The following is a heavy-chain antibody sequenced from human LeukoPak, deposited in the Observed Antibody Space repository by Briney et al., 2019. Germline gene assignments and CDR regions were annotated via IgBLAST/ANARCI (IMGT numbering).Heavy chain of an antibody. Sequence: PGGSLRLSCAASGFTVSSNYMSWVRQAPGKGLEWVSVIYSGGSTYYADSVKGRFTISRDNSKNTLYLQMNSLRAEDTAVYYCARGVVVIASDYWGQGTLVTVSS. CDR3: ARGVVVIASDY. CDR1: GFTVSSNY. V-gene: IGHV3-53*01. D-gene: IGHD2-21*01. J-gene: IGHJ4*02. CDR2: IYSGGST.